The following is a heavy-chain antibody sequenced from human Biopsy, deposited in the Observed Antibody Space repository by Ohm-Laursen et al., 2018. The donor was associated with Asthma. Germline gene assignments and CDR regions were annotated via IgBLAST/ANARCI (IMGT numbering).Heavy chain of an antibody. CDR3: ARDRGYCSGGTCPSWFDP. V-gene: IGHV1-2*06. Sequence: SVKVSCKASGGTLNNYAISWVRQAPGQGLEWMGRINPNSGDTKYAQRFQGRVTVTRDRSISTAYMELSRLRSDDTAVYYRARDRGYCSGGTCPSWFDPWGQGTLVTVSS. CDR1: GGTLNNYA. J-gene: IGHJ5*02. D-gene: IGHD2-15*01. CDR2: INPNSGDT.